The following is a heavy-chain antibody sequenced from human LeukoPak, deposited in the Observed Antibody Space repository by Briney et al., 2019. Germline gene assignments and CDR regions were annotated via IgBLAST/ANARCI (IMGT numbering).Heavy chain of an antibody. CDR2: NNPSGGST. CDR3: ARYRADRWYSQTGGAFDI. V-gene: IGHV1-46*01. CDR1: GYTFTSYY. D-gene: IGHD2-15*01. J-gene: IGHJ3*02. Sequence: ASVKVSCKASGYTFTSYYMHWVRQAPRQGREWMGINNPSGGSTSCAQKCQGRVTMTRDTPTSTVYMELRSLRSEDTPLYYCARYRADRWYSQTGGAFDIWGQGTMVTVSS.